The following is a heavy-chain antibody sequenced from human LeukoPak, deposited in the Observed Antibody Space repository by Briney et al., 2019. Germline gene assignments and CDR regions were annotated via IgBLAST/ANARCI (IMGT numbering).Heavy chain of an antibody. CDR2: ISSSSSYI. V-gene: IGHV3-21*01. Sequence: PGGSLRLSCAASGFTFSSYSMNWVRQAPGKGLEWVSSISSSSSYIYYADSVKGRFTISRDNAKNSLYLQMNSLGAEDTAMYYCARFRGGYNQPFDYWGQGTLATVSS. CDR3: ARFRGGYNQPFDY. J-gene: IGHJ4*02. D-gene: IGHD5-24*01. CDR1: GFTFSSYS.